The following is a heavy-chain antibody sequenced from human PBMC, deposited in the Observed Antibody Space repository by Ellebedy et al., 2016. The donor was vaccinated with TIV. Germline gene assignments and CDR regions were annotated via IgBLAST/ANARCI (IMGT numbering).Heavy chain of an antibody. Sequence: PGGSLRLSCAVSGFAFSTFGMHWVRQTPGKWLEWVAFTRYDQSDKQYADSVKGRFTISNDDSTATLYLQMNRLRPADTAVYFCAKDHWAVLWFGEFDDFWGQGILVTVSP. CDR1: GFAFSTFG. CDR2: TRYDQSDK. V-gene: IGHV3-30*02. J-gene: IGHJ4*02. CDR3: AKDHWAVLWFGEFDDF. D-gene: IGHD3-10*01.